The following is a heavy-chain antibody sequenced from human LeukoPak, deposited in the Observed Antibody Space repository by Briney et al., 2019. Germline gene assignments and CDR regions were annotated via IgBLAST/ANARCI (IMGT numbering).Heavy chain of an antibody. V-gene: IGHV3-66*01. Sequence: GGSLRLSCAASGFTVFSYYMSWVRQAPGKGLEWVSIIYSAGSTYYADSVRGRFTISRDNSKNTLYLQMNSLRAEDTAVYYCASIMRDYYDSSGTLFDYWGQGTLVTVSS. J-gene: IGHJ4*02. D-gene: IGHD3-22*01. CDR1: GFTVFSYY. CDR2: IYSAGST. CDR3: ASIMRDYYDSSGTLFDY.